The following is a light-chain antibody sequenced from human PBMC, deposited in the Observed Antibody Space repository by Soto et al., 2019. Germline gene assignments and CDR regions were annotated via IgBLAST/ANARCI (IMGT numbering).Light chain of an antibody. J-gene: IGKJ1*01. Sequence: EIVMTQSPDTLSVSPGERATLSCRASLSVSNNLAWYHQKPGQAPRLLIFGASTRATGIPARFSGSGSGTEFTLTISSLQSEDFAVYYCQQYNDWWTFGQGTKVEIK. CDR3: QQYNDWWT. V-gene: IGKV3-15*01. CDR1: LSVSNN. CDR2: GAS.